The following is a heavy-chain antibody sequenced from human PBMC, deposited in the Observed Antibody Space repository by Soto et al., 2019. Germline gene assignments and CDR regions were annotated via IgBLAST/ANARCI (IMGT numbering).Heavy chain of an antibody. CDR3: ARGPRGYDFWSGYYIGNNNWFDP. CDR1: GFTFSSYW. D-gene: IGHD3-3*01. Sequence: GGSLRLSCAASGFTFSSYWMHWVRQAPGKGLVWVSRINSDGSSTSYADSVKGRFTISRDNAKNTLYLQMNSLRAEDTAVYYCARGPRGYDFWSGYYIGNNNWFDPWGQGTLVTVSS. J-gene: IGHJ5*02. CDR2: INSDGSST. V-gene: IGHV3-74*01.